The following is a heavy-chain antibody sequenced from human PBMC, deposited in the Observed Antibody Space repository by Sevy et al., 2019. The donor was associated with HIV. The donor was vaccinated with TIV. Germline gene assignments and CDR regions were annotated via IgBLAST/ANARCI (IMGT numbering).Heavy chain of an antibody. V-gene: IGHV3-23*01. CDR1: GFTFSIYA. J-gene: IGHJ4*02. CDR3: AKDQGDYVWGTFRDY. CDR2: LSGSGGST. Sequence: GGSLRLSCAASGFTFSIYAMSWVRQAPGKGLEWVSGLSGSGGSTYYADSVKGRFTISRDNSKNTLYLQMNSLRAEDTAVYYCAKDQGDYVWGTFRDYLGQGTLVTLSS. D-gene: IGHD3-16*02.